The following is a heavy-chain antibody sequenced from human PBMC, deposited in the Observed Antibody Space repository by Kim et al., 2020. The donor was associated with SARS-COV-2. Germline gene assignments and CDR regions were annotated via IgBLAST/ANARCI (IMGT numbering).Heavy chain of an antibody. D-gene: IGHD6-13*01. Sequence: SETLSLTCTVSGGSISSYYWSWIRQPPGKGLEWIGYIYYTGSTNHNPSLKSRVTISIDTSKSQFSLKLTSVTAADTAVYYCARGLAVGGAEGRFDPWGQGTLVTVSS. CDR3: ARGLAVGGAEGRFDP. V-gene: IGHV4-59*01. CDR2: IYYTGST. CDR1: GGSISSYY. J-gene: IGHJ5*02.